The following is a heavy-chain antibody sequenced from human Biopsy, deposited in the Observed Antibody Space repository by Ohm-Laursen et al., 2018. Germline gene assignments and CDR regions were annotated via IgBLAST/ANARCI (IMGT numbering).Heavy chain of an antibody. D-gene: IGHD3-10*01. CDR3: ARASMIRGVMDVDY. CDR1: GYNFNAYY. J-gene: IGHJ4*02. Sequence: ASVKVSCKASGYNFNAYYMQWVRQVPGQGLEWMGWINPNGGDTNYAQKFQGRVTMTTDTSVSTAYMELSGLTFDDTAVYYCARASMIRGVMDVDYWGQGTLVIVSS. V-gene: IGHV1-2*02. CDR2: INPNGGDT.